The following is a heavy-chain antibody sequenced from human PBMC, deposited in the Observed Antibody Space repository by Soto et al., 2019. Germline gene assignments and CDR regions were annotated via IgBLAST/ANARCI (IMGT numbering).Heavy chain of an antibody. CDR3: ARVSGSYYYGMDV. CDR2: IYHSGST. Sequence: QVQLQESGPGLVKPSGTLSLTCAVSGGSISSSNWWSWVRQPPGKGLEWIGEIYHSGSTNYNPSLQSRVPISVDKSKNQFSLKLSSVTAADTAVYYCARVSGSYYYGMDVWGQGTTVTVSS. CDR1: GGSISSSNW. J-gene: IGHJ6*02. V-gene: IGHV4-4*02. D-gene: IGHD1-26*01.